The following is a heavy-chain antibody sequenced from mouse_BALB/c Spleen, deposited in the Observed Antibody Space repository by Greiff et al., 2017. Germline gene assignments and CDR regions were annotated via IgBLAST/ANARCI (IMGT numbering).Heavy chain of an antibody. J-gene: IGHJ3*01. CDR2: INPGSGGT. CDR1: GYAFTNYL. D-gene: IGHD2-1*01. Sequence: QVQLQQSGAELVRPGTSVKVSCKASGYAFTNYLIEWVQQRPGQGLEWIGVINPGSGGTYYNEKFKGKAILTADKSSSTAYMQLSSLTADDSAVYFCARAEGYGNPWFAYWGQGTLVTVSA. CDR3: ARAEGYGNPWFAY. V-gene: IGHV1-54*01.